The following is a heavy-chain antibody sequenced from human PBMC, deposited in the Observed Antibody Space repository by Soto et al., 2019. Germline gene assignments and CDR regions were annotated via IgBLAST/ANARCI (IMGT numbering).Heavy chain of an antibody. CDR2: TYSGADAT. Sequence: EVQLVESGGALVQPGGSLRLSCAASGFIISNDYMSWVRQAPGRGLEWVSVTYSGADATSYADSVKGRFTVSRDNSKNTVFLQMNSLRVEDTAMEYCARHDYLDPWGQGTLVTVSS. V-gene: IGHV3-66*04. D-gene: IGHD4-17*01. CDR1: GFIISNDY. J-gene: IGHJ5*02. CDR3: ARHDYLDP.